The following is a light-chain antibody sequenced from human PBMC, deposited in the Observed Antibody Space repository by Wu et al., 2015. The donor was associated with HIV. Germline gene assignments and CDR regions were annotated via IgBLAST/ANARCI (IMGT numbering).Light chain of an antibody. J-gene: IGKJ4*01. CDR1: QSVSSSY. CDR2: GAS. V-gene: IGKV3-20*01. CDR3: QQYGSSPRLT. Sequence: EIVLTQSPGTLSLSPGERATLSCRASQSVSSSYLAWYQQKPGQAPRLLIYGASSRATGIPDRFSGSGSGTDFTLTISRLEPEDFAVYYCQQYGSSPRLTFGGGTK.